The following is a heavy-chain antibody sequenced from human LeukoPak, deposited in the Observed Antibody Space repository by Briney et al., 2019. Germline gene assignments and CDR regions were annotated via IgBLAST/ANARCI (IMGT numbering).Heavy chain of an antibody. CDR3: ARDLATNGGDY. CDR2: INPNDGGT. CDR1: GYTFTDYH. D-gene: IGHD1-14*01. V-gene: IGHV1-2*02. Sequence: VASVKVSCKASGYTFTDYHMHWVRQAPGQGLEWMGWINPNDGGTNNAQKFHGRVTMATDTSINTAYMEVSRLTSDDTAVYYCARDLATNGGDYWGQGTLVTVSS. J-gene: IGHJ4*02.